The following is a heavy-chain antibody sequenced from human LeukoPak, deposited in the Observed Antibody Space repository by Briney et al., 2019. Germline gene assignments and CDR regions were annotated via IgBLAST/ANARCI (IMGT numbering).Heavy chain of an antibody. D-gene: IGHD6-19*01. CDR3: ARRPPYSSGWYTFDY. Sequence: ASVKVSCKASGYTFTSYGISWVRQAPGQGLEWMGWISAYNGNTNYAQKLQGRVTVTTDTSTSTAYMELRSLRSDDTAVYYCARRPPYSSGWYTFDYWGQGTLVTVSS. CDR2: ISAYNGNT. J-gene: IGHJ4*02. V-gene: IGHV1-18*01. CDR1: GYTFTSYG.